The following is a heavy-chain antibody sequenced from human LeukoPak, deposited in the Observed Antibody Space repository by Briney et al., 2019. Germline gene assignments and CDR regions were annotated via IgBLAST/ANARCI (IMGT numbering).Heavy chain of an antibody. CDR2: ISSGTI. CDR1: GFTFSSYS. CDR3: ARDSSWAFDY. V-gene: IGHV3-48*02. Sequence: PGGSLRLSCAASGFTFSSYSMNWVRQAPGKGLEWVSYISSGTIYYADSVKGRFTISRDNAKNSLYLQMNSLRDEDTAVYYCARDSSWAFDYWGRGTLVTVSS. D-gene: IGHD3-16*01. J-gene: IGHJ4*02.